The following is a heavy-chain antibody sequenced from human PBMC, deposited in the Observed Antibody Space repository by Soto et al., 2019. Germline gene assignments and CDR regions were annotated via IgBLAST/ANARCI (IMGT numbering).Heavy chain of an antibody. D-gene: IGHD6-6*01. CDR3: AGGIAARSRGAYFDY. CDR1: GGSFSGYY. Sequence: SETLSLTCAVYGGSFSGYYWSWIRQPPGKGLEWIGEINHSGSTNYNPSLKSRVTISVDTSKNQFSLKLSSVTAADTAVYYCAGGIAARSRGAYFDYWGQGTLVTVSS. CDR2: INHSGST. J-gene: IGHJ4*02. V-gene: IGHV4-34*01.